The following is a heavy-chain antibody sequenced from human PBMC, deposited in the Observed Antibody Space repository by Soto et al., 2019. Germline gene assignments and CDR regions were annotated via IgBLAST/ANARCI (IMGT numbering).Heavy chain of an antibody. CDR1: GFTFSSYA. CDR3: ARPVLYDRSGYSVSFGY. CDR2: ISYDGSNK. V-gene: IGHV3-30-3*01. Sequence: QVQLVESGGGVVQPGRSLRLSCAASGFTFSSYAMHWVRQAPGKGLEWVAVISYDGSNKYYADSVKGRFTISRDNSKNTLYLQMNSLRAEDTAVYYCARPVLYDRSGYSVSFGYWGQGTLVTVSS. D-gene: IGHD3-22*01. J-gene: IGHJ4*02.